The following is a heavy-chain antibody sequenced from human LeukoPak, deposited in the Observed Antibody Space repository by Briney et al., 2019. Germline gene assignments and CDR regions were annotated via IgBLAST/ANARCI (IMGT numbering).Heavy chain of an antibody. CDR3: TRGYCSSTSCLPSTNYYYYYMDV. CDR2: IRSKANSYAT. Sequence: PGGSLKLSCAASGFTFSGSAMHWVRQASGKGLEWVGRIRSKANSYATAYAASVKGRFTISRDDSKNTAYLQMNSLKTEDTAVYYCTRGYCSSTSCLPSTNYYYYYMDVWGKGTTVTVSS. D-gene: IGHD2-2*01. J-gene: IGHJ6*03. CDR1: GFTFSGSA. V-gene: IGHV3-73*01.